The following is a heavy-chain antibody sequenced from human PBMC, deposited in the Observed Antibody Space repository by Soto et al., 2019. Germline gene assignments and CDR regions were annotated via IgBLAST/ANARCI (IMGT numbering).Heavy chain of an antibody. Sequence: NPGGSLRLSCAGSGYVFSSYRMNWVRQAPGKGLEWVSSISSAGSFTYYTDSVKGRFTISRDNAKNSLFLQMNSLRAEDTAVYYCARDANVEVTGDWFDPWGQGTLVTVSS. V-gene: IGHV3-21*01. J-gene: IGHJ5*02. CDR2: ISSAGSFT. CDR1: GYVFSSYR. D-gene: IGHD2-2*01. CDR3: ARDANVEVTGDWFDP.